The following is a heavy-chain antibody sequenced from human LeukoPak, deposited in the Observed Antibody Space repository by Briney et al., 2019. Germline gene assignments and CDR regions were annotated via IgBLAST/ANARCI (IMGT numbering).Heavy chain of an antibody. Sequence: PGGSLRLSCAASGFTFSSYWMTWVHQAPGKGLEWVAIIKQAASETYYVGSVKGRFTISRDNAKNSLYLQMSSLRADDTAVYYCARYYCGTSTTCYMFDFWGQGTLVTVSS. CDR2: IKQAASET. CDR3: ARYYCGTSTTCYMFDF. D-gene: IGHD2-2*01. V-gene: IGHV3-7*01. CDR1: GFTFSSYW. J-gene: IGHJ4*02.